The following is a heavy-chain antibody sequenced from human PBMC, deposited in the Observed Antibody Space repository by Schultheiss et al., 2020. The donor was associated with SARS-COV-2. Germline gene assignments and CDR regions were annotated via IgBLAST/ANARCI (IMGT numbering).Heavy chain of an antibody. Sequence: SVKVSCKASGGTFSSYAISWVRQAPGQGLEWMGGIIPIFGTANYAQKFQGRVTITADESTSTAYMELSSLRSEDTAVYYCARDRYDFWSGYVSYWYFDLWGRGTMVTVSS. V-gene: IGHV1-69*13. CDR1: GGTFSSYA. CDR2: IIPIFGTA. J-gene: IGHJ2*01. CDR3: ARDRYDFWSGYVSYWYFDL. D-gene: IGHD3-3*01.